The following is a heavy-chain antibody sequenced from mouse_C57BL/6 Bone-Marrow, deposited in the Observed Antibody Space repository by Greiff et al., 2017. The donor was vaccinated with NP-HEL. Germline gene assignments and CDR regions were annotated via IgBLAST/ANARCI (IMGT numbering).Heavy chain of an antibody. J-gene: IGHJ1*03. CDR2: IRSKSNNYST. D-gene: IGHD1-1*01. CDR1: GFSFNTYA. CDR3: AGEWVCATEVADWYFDV. V-gene: IGHV10-1*01. Sequence: EVQRVESGGGLVQPKGSLKLSCAASGFSFNTYAMNWVRQAPGKGLDWVARIRSKSNNYSTYYADSVKDRFTISSDDSDSLLYLHMNHLTTVDTAMYDGAGEWVCATEVADWYFDVWGKGTTVTVSS.